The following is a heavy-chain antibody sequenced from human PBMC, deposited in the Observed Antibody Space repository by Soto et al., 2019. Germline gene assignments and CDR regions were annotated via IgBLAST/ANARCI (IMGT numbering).Heavy chain of an antibody. CDR1: GLTFSDYG. J-gene: IGHJ3*02. Sequence: GGSLRLSCGAFGLTFSDYGMTWVRQAPGKGLEWVSGISGSGDKKYYADSVKGRFTISRDNSKSTLYLQMHSLRAEDRAVYYCAKAISYAVVVVGDTLDAFDIWGQGTKVTVSS. D-gene: IGHD2-15*01. CDR3: AKAISYAVVVVGDTLDAFDI. V-gene: IGHV3-23*01. CDR2: ISGSGDKK.